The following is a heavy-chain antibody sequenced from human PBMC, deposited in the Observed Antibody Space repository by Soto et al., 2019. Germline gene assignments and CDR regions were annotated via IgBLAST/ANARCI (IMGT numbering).Heavy chain of an antibody. V-gene: IGHV4-4*02. D-gene: IGHD2-2*01. CDR2: IYHSGST. CDR1: SGSISSSNW. Sequence: QVQLQESGPGLVKPSGTLSLTCAVSSGSISSSNWWSWVRQPPGKGLEWIGEIYHSGSTNYNPSLKSRVTISVDNSKNQFSLKLSSVTAADTAVYYCASVLVVPAASTSDYYYYMDVWGKGTTVTVSS. J-gene: IGHJ6*03. CDR3: ASVLVVPAASTSDYYYYMDV.